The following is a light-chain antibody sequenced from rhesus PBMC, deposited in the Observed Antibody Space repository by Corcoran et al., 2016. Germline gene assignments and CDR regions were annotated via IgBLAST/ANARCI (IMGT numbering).Light chain of an antibody. V-gene: IGLV2-13*02. CDR1: SSDIGGYNR. J-gene: IGLJ1*01. CDR3: CSYSGSYTYI. CDR2: EVS. Sequence: QAALTQSPSVSGSPGQPVTISCTGTSSDIGGYNRVSWYQQHPGKAPKLMIYEVSKRPSGVSDRFSGSKSGNTASLTISGLQAEDEADYYCCSYSGSYTYIFGAGTRLTVL.